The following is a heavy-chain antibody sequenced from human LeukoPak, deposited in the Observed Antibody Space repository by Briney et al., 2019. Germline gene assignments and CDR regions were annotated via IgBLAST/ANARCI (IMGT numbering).Heavy chain of an antibody. V-gene: IGHV3-21*01. Sequence: GGSLRLSCAASGFTFSSYSMNWVRQAPGKGLEWVSSISSSSSYIYYADSVKGRFTISRDNAKNSLYLQMNSLRAEDTALYYCAVGKDSLGYCSSTSCSQAYWGQGTLVTVSS. J-gene: IGHJ4*02. CDR2: ISSSSSYI. D-gene: IGHD2-2*01. CDR1: GFTFSSYS. CDR3: AVGKDSLGYCSSTSCSQAY.